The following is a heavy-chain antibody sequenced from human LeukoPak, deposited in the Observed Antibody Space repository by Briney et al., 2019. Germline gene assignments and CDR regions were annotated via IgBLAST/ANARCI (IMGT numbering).Heavy chain of an antibody. Sequence: GGSLRLSCAASGFTFSNYAMSWVRQAPGKGLEWVSAISGSGGSTYYADSAKGRFTISRDNSKNTLYLQMNSLRAEDTAVYYCAKYSGRGIVVVPASSFFDYWGQGTLVTVSS. CDR2: ISGSGGST. CDR1: GFTFSNYA. CDR3: AKYSGRGIVVVPASSFFDY. V-gene: IGHV3-23*01. D-gene: IGHD2-2*01. J-gene: IGHJ4*02.